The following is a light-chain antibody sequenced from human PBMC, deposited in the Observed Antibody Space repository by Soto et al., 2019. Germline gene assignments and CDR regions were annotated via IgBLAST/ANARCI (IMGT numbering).Light chain of an antibody. Sequence: DIVMTQSPLSLPVTPGDPASISCRSSQSLLHSTGYNFLDWYLQKPGQSPQLLISLASNRASGVPARFSGSGSGTDFTLKISRVEAEDVCIYYCMQALQPPPITFGQGTRLEIK. V-gene: IGKV2-28*01. CDR2: LAS. CDR3: MQALQPPPIT. J-gene: IGKJ5*01. CDR1: QSLLHSTGYNF.